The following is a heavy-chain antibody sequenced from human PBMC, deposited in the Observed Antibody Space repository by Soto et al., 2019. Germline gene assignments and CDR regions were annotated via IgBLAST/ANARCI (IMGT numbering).Heavy chain of an antibody. CDR1: GDTFTGYY. V-gene: IGHV1-2*02. CDR3: ARGDQLVPGWYDP. Sequence: QVQLVQSGAEVKKPGASLKVSCKASGDTFTGYYRHWVRQAPGQGLEWMGWINPNSGGTNYAQTLQGRVTMTRDTSISTAYMELSRLRSDDTAVYYCARGDQLVPGWYDPWGQGTLVTVSS. J-gene: IGHJ5*02. CDR2: INPNSGGT. D-gene: IGHD6-13*01.